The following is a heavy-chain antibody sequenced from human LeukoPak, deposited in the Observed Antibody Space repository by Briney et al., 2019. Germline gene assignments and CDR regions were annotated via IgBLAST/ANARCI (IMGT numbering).Heavy chain of an antibody. Sequence: GGSLRLSCAASGFTFSRSWMHWVRQAPGKGLVWVSRSNNDGSTTNYADSVKGRFTISRDNAKNTLYLQMNSLRGEDTAVYYCARGVVVITHGSMYNWFDPWGQGTLVTVSS. J-gene: IGHJ5*02. V-gene: IGHV3-74*01. CDR1: GFTFSRSW. CDR3: ARGVVVITHGSMYNWFDP. D-gene: IGHD3-22*01. CDR2: SNNDGSTT.